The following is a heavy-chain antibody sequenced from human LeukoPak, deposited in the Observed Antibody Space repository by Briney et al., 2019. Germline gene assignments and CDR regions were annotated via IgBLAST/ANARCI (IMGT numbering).Heavy chain of an antibody. CDR2: IYTSGST. CDR1: GGSISSGSYY. CDR3: ARDSLGIVGATAASY. D-gene: IGHD1-26*01. Sequence: PSETLSLTCTVSGGSISSGSYYWSWIRQPAGKGLEWIGRIYTSGSTNYNPSLKSRVTISVDTSKNQFSLKLSSVTAADTAVYYCARDSLGIVGATAASYWGQGTLVTVSS. J-gene: IGHJ4*02. V-gene: IGHV4-61*02.